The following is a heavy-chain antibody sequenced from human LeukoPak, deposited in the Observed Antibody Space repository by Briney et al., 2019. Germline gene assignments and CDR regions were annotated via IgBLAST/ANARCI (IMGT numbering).Heavy chain of an antibody. D-gene: IGHD2-15*01. CDR3: ARGRRYCSGGSCYGLDY. V-gene: IGHV1-8*01. J-gene: IGHJ4*02. CDR2: MNPSSGNT. Sequence: ASVKVSCRASGYTFTSYDINWVRQATGQGLEWLGWMNPSSGNTGYAQKFQGRVTMTRDTSISTAYMELSSLRSEDTAVYYCARGRRYCSGGSCYGLDYWGQGTLVTVSS. CDR1: GYTFTSYD.